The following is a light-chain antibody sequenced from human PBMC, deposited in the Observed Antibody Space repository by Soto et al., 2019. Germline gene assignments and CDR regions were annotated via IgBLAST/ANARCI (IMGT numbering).Light chain of an antibody. V-gene: IGLV4-69*01. CDR2: LNSDGSH. CDR1: SGHSSYA. J-gene: IGLJ2*01. Sequence: QPVLTQSPSASASLGASVKLTCTLSSGHSSYAIAWHQQQPEKGPRYLMKLNSDGSHSKGDGIPDRFSGSSSGAERYLTISSLQSEDEADYYCQIWGTGIHVVFGGGTKVTVL. CDR3: QIWGTGIHVV.